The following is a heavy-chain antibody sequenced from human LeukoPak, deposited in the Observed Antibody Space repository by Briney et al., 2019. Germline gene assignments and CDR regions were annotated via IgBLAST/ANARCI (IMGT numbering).Heavy chain of an antibody. CDR1: GFTFSSYA. Sequence: GGSLRLSCAASGFTFSSYAMHWVRQAPGKGLEWVALISYGGSNEHYADSVKGRFTISRDNSKNTLYLQMNSLRADDTAMYYCARDFRAVAGNFEYWGQGTLVTLSS. CDR3: ARDFRAVAGNFEY. D-gene: IGHD6-19*01. V-gene: IGHV3-30-3*01. CDR2: ISYGGSNE. J-gene: IGHJ4*02.